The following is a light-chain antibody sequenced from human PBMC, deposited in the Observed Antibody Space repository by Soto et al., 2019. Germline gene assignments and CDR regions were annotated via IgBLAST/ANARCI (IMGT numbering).Light chain of an antibody. J-gene: IGKJ3*01. Sequence: AIQMTQSPSSLSSSVGDRVTITCRASQDSRNDLGWYQHKPGKAPNLLIYNASSLQSGVPSRFNGSGSGTDFTLTISSLQPEDSATYYCLQDDSYPRTFGPGTKVDVK. V-gene: IGKV1-6*01. CDR1: QDSRND. CDR3: LQDDSYPRT. CDR2: NAS.